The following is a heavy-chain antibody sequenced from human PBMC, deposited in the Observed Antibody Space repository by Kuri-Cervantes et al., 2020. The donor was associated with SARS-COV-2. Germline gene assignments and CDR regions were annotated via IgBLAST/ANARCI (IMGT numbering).Heavy chain of an antibody. J-gene: IGHJ4*02. V-gene: IGHV3-33*08. CDR3: ARERRVLITPRTIDY. Sequence: LSLTCAASGFTFSSYAMHWVRQAPDKGLEWVAAIWFDGSNQYYADSVKGRLTISRDNSKNTVYLQMNGLRGEDTAVYYCARERRVLITPRTIDYRGQGTLVTVSS. CDR1: GFTFSSYA. D-gene: IGHD2-8*01. CDR2: IWFDGSNQ.